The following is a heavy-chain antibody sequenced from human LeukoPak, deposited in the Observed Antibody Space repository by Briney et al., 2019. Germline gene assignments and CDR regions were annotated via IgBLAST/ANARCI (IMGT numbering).Heavy chain of an antibody. CDR2: IYHSGST. V-gene: IGHV4-4*02. CDR3: ARDFGGAAEH. CDR1: GGSISSNW. Sequence: SGTLSLTCAVSGGSISSNWWSWVRQPPGKGLEWIGEIYHSGSTNSNPSLKSRVTISVDTSKNQFSLKLSSVTAADTAVYHCARDFGGAAEHWGQGTLVTVSS. D-gene: IGHD6-13*01. J-gene: IGHJ4*02.